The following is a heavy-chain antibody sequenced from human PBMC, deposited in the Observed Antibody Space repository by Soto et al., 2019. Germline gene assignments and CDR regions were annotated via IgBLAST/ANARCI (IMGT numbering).Heavy chain of an antibody. CDR3: ARLMGWGELLYCDY. V-gene: IGHV4-39*01. Sequence: SETLSLTCTVSGGSISSSSYYWGWIRQPPGKGLEWIGSIYYSGSTYYNPSLKSRVTISVDTSKNQFSLKLSSVTAADTAVYYCARLMGWGELLYCDYWGQGTLVTVSS. D-gene: IGHD1-26*01. CDR2: IYYSGST. CDR1: GGSISSSSYY. J-gene: IGHJ4*02.